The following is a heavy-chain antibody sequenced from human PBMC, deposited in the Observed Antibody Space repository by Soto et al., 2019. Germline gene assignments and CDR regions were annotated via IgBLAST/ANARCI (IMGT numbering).Heavy chain of an antibody. Sequence: ASVKVSCKASGYTFTSYAMHWVRQAPGQRLEWMGWINAGNGNTKYAQKFQGRVTMTTDTSTSTAYMELRSLRSDDTAVYYCARDLTITMVRGVRKLSPLCYWGQGTLVTVSS. CDR1: GYTFTSYA. J-gene: IGHJ4*02. V-gene: IGHV1-3*01. CDR2: INAGNGNT. D-gene: IGHD3-10*01. CDR3: ARDLTITMVRGVRKLSPLCY.